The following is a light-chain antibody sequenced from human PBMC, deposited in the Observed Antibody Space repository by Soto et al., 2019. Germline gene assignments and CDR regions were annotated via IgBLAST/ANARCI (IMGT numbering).Light chain of an antibody. V-gene: IGKV3-15*01. J-gene: IGKJ1*01. Sequence: ETVLTQSPDTLSVSPGETVTLSCRASQSIRNNLAWYQQKPGQAPRLLIYGASTRATDIPATFSGSGSETEFTLTINSRQSEDLGVYYCQHYNRWPWTCGQGTKVEF. CDR1: QSIRNN. CDR2: GAS. CDR3: QHYNRWPWT.